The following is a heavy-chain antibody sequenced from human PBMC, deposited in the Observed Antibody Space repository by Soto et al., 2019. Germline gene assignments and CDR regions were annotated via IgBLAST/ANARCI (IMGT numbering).Heavy chain of an antibody. CDR3: AKGGTITTSFYNYYGMDF. J-gene: IGHJ6*02. Sequence: QVQLVESWAGGVQPGRSLRLSCAAPGFTFSSYAMHWVRQAPGKGLECVAVISYDGSNKYYADSVKGRFTISRDNSKNTLYLQMHSLRAEDTAVYYCAKGGTITTSFYNYYGMDFWGQETTVTVSS. CDR1: GFTFSSYA. V-gene: IGHV3-30-3*01. CDR2: ISYDGSNK. D-gene: IGHD4-4*01.